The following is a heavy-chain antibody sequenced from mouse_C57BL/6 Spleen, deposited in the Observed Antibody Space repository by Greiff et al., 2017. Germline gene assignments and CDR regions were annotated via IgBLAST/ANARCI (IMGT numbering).Heavy chain of an antibody. J-gene: IGHJ4*01. CDR2: IDPENGDT. V-gene: IGHV14-4*01. CDR3: TTRQLRLHAMDY. D-gene: IGHD3-2*02. CDR1: GFNIKDDY. Sequence: EVQLVESGAELVRPGASVKLSCTASGFNIKDDYMHWVKQRPEQGLEWIGWIDPENGDTEYASKFQGKATITADTSSNTAYLQLSSLTSEDTAVYYCTTRQLRLHAMDYWGQGTSVTVSS.